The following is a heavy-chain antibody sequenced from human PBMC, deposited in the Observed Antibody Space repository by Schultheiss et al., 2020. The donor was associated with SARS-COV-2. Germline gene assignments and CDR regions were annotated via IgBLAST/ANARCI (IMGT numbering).Heavy chain of an antibody. Sequence: GESLKISCAASGFTFSDYYMSWIRQAPGKGLEWVAGVSRDGSSITYADSVKGRFTISRDNSEDTLSLQMSSLRVGDTAVYYCAKEYDNWSQFDYWGQGTLVTVSS. J-gene: IGHJ4*02. CDR2: VSRDGSSI. V-gene: IGHV3-30*18. CDR1: GFTFSDYY. D-gene: IGHD3-22*01. CDR3: AKEYDNWSQFDY.